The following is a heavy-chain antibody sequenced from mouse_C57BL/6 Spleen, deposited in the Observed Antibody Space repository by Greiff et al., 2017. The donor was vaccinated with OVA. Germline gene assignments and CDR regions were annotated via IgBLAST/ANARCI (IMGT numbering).Heavy chain of an antibody. CDR2: TFYSGIT. V-gene: IGHV3-3*01. CDR1: GFSINSDCY. Sequence: EVQLVESGPSLVRPSQTLSLTCTVTGFSINSDCYWIWIRQFPGNKLEYIGYTFYSGITYYNPSLESRTYITRDTSKNQFSLKLSSVTTEDTATYYCARALGSSYGWYFDVWGTGTTVTVSS. CDR3: ARALGSSYGWYFDV. D-gene: IGHD1-1*01. J-gene: IGHJ1*03.